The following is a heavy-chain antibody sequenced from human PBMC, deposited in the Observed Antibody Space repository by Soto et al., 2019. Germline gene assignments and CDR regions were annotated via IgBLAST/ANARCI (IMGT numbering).Heavy chain of an antibody. CDR2: INPLPTSGST. CDR3: ARDLAAAAY. D-gene: IGHD6-13*01. V-gene: IGHV1-46*01. CDR1: GYIFTNYY. Sequence: QVQLVQSGAEVKKPGASVKVSCKASGYIFTNYYIHWVRQAPGQGIEWMAIINPLPTSGSTNYAQKFQGRVTVTRDTSTSTVYLELSSLRSDDTAVYSCARDLAAAAYWGQGTLVTVSS. J-gene: IGHJ4*02.